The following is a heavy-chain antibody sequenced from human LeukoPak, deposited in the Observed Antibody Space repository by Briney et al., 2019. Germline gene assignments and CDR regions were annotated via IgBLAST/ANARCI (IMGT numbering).Heavy chain of an antibody. J-gene: IGHJ4*02. Sequence: GGSLRLSCAASGITFSNHAMTWVRQAPGKGLEWVSGITGSGANTYYAESVKGRFTISRDNSKNTLYLQMNSLRAEDTAVYYCAKNTPDNYYGSGSYWGYWGQGTLVTVSS. CDR2: ITGSGANT. CDR3: AKNTPDNYYGSGSYWGY. CDR1: GITFSNHA. V-gene: IGHV3-23*01. D-gene: IGHD3-10*01.